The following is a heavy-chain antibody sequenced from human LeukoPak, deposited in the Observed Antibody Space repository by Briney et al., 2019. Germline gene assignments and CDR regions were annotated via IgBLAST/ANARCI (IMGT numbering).Heavy chain of an antibody. CDR3: ARANRGDGSSGWYYFDY. CDR1: GGSFSGYY. D-gene: IGHD6-19*01. V-gene: IGHV4-34*01. CDR2: INHSGST. J-gene: IGHJ4*02. Sequence: SETLSLTCAVYGGSFSGYYWSWIRQPPGKGLEWIGEINHSGSTNCNPSLKSRVTISVDTSKNQSSLKLSSVTAADTAVYYCARANRGDGSSGWYYFDYWGQGTLVTVSS.